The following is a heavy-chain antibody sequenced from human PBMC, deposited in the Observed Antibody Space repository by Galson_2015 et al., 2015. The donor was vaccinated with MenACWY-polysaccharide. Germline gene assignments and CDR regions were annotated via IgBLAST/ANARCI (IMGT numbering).Heavy chain of an antibody. J-gene: IGHJ4*02. CDR3: AKDLNRYCSGGSCDNFDY. CDR2: IAYDGSNK. CDR1: GFSFGTYG. Sequence: SLRLSCAASGFSFGTYGMHWVRQAPGKGLEWVAVIAYDGSNKYYADSVKDRFTISRDNSKNTLYLQMNSLRAEDTAVYYCAKDLNRYCSGGSCDNFDYWGQGTLVTVSS. V-gene: IGHV3-30*18. D-gene: IGHD2-15*01.